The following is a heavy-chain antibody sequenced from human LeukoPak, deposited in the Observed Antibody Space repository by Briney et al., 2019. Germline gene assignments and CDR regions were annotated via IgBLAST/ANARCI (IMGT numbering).Heavy chain of an antibody. CDR2: IYYSGST. CDR1: GGSISSGGYY. D-gene: IGHD3-22*01. V-gene: IGHV4-31*03. J-gene: IGHJ4*02. Sequence: PSQTLSLTCTVSGGSISSGGYYWSWIRQHPGKGLEWIGYIYYSGSTYYNPSLESRVTISVDTSKNQFSLKLSSVTAADTAVYYCARETDSSGYYYWGQGTLVTVSS. CDR3: ARETDSSGYYY.